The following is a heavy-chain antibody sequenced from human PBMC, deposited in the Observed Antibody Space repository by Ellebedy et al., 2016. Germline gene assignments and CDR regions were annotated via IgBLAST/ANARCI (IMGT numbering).Heavy chain of an antibody. CDR3: TRGPYDSGGYYCGDY. CDR1: GFSFSIYS. Sequence: GESLKISXAASGFSFSIYSMNWVRQAPGKGLEWVSMIDNTGDYILYVDSVKGRFTISRDNAKHSVYLQMNSLRAEDTAVYYCTRGPYDSGGYYCGDYWGQGTLVTVSS. V-gene: IGHV3-21*01. CDR2: IDNTGDYI. D-gene: IGHD3-22*01. J-gene: IGHJ4*02.